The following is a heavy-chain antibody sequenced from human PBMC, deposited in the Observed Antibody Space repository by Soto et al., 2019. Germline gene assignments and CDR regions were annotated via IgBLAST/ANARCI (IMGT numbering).Heavy chain of an antibody. Sequence: QVQLQESGPGLVKPSETLSLTCTVSGVSVSRGSYYWTCIRQPPGKALEWIGYIYYSGGTNYNPSLTSRGTISIETSKNQFSLKLSSVTAADTAVYYCARDRIVGYPGYCDYWGQGTLVTVSS. D-gene: IGHD1-1*01. J-gene: IGHJ4*02. CDR2: IYYSGGT. CDR1: GVSVSRGSYY. V-gene: IGHV4-61*01. CDR3: ARDRIVGYPGYCDY.